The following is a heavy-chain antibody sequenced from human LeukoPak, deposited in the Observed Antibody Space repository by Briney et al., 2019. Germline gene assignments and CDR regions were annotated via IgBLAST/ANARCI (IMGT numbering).Heavy chain of an antibody. Sequence: GRSLRLSCAASGFTFSSYGMHWVRQAPGKGLEWVAVISHDGSNKYYADSVKGRFTISRDNSKNTLYLQMNSLRAEDTAVYYCAKDLLPVAGTSADYWGQGTLVTVSS. CDR1: GFTFSSYG. J-gene: IGHJ4*02. CDR3: AKDLLPVAGTSADY. D-gene: IGHD6-19*01. V-gene: IGHV3-30*18. CDR2: ISHDGSNK.